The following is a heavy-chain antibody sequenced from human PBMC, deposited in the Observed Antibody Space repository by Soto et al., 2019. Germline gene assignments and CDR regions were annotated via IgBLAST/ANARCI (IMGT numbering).Heavy chain of an antibody. D-gene: IGHD3-22*01. CDR3: ARSPSLTHYYDSSGYLAAFDI. CDR2: IDPSDSYT. CDR1: GYSFTSYW. Sequence: PGESLKISCKGSGYSFTSYWISWVRQMPGKGLEWMGRIDPSDSYTNYSPSFQGHVTISADKSISTAYLQWSSLKASDTAMYYCARSPSLTHYYDSSGYLAAFDIWGQGTMVTVSS. V-gene: IGHV5-10-1*01. J-gene: IGHJ3*02.